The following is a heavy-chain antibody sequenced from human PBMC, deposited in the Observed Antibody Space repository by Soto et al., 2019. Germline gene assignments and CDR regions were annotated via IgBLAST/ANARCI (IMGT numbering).Heavy chain of an antibody. CDR2: VRGTAGHT. Sequence: EVQLLESGGGLVQPGGSLRLSCAVSGVTLSSYAMSWVRQAPGKGLEWVSTVRGTAGHTHYADSVKDRFSISRDSSKNTRYLQMNSLRAEDTATYYCAKSTYCAGDCYSKDFDSWGQGTLVTVSP. J-gene: IGHJ4*02. D-gene: IGHD2-21*02. CDR1: GVTLSSYA. V-gene: IGHV3-23*01. CDR3: AKSTYCAGDCYSKDFDS.